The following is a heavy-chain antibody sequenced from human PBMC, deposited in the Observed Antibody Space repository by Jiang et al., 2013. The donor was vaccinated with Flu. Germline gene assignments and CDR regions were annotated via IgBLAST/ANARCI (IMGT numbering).Heavy chain of an antibody. Sequence: EVQLVESGGGLVQPGGSLRLSCAASGFTFSSYEMNWVRQAPGKGLEWVSYISSSGSTIYYADSVKGRFTISRDNAKNSLYLQMNSLRAEDTAVYYCASKGWFGELSPDYYYYYYMDVWGKGDHGHRLL. CDR3: ASKGWFGELSPDYYYYYYMDV. D-gene: IGHD3-10*01. J-gene: IGHJ6*03. CDR1: GFTFSSYE. V-gene: IGHV3-48*03. CDR2: ISSSGSTI.